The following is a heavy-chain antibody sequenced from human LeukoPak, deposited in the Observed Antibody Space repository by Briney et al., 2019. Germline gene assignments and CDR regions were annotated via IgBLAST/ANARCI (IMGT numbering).Heavy chain of an antibody. D-gene: IGHD3-22*01. V-gene: IGHV3-15*07. J-gene: IGHJ4*02. CDR2: IKSKTDGGTT. Sequence: PGGSLRLSCAASGFTFSNAWMNWVRQAPGKGLEWVGRIKSKTDGGTTDYAAPVKGRFTISRDDTKNTLYLQMNSLKTEDTAVYYCSTTYYYDSSEGYWGQGTLVTVSS. CDR3: STTYYYDSSEGY. CDR1: GFTFSNAW.